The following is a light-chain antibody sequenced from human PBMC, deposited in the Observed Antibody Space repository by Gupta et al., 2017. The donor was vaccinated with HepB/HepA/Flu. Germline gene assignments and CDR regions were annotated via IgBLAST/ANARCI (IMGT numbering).Light chain of an antibody. J-gene: IGKJ3*01. CDR1: QSISASY. CDR3: QHNGRSFT. Sequence: IVLTQSPGTLSLSPGERATLSCRASQSISASYLAWYQQKPGQAPRLLIYDASSRASGTADRISGSGSGKDFTLTISRLEDEDFVVYYWQHNGRSFTFGHGTKVDMK. CDR2: DAS. V-gene: IGKV3-20*01.